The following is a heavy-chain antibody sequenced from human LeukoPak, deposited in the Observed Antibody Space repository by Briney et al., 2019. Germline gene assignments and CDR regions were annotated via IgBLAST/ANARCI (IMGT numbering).Heavy chain of an antibody. CDR2: IFYSGST. D-gene: IGHD5-12*01. J-gene: IGHJ4*02. CDR1: GGSISSYH. V-gene: IGHV4-59*01. Sequence: SETLSLTCTVSGGSISSYHWSWIRQSPGKGLEWIGYIFYSGSTTYNPSLKSRVTISVDRSQNQFSLRLSSVTAADTAVYYCARGERAGRYDSPPGYWGQGTLVTVSS. CDR3: ARGERAGRYDSPPGY.